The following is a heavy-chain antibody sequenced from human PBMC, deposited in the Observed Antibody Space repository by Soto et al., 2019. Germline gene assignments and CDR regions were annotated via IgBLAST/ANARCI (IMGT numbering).Heavy chain of an antibody. CDR3: SSQTYSYAWHH. CDR1: SGSISSNW. Sequence: PSETLSLTCAVSSGSISSNWWSWVRQPPGKGLEWIGEIYHIGSTNYNPSLQSRVTISVDKSKSQFSLDLTSVTAADTAVYYCSSQTYSYAWHHWGQGTQVTVSS. D-gene: IGHD3-16*01. J-gene: IGHJ5*02. CDR2: IYHIGST. V-gene: IGHV4-4*02.